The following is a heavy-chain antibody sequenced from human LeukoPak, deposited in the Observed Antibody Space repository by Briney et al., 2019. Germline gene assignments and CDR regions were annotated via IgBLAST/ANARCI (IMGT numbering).Heavy chain of an antibody. CDR1: GFTVSSKY. V-gene: IGHV3-66*01. J-gene: IGHJ4*02. D-gene: IGHD5-18*01. Sequence: GGSLRLSCAASGFTVSSKYMSWVRLDRGKGLEWVLVFYSGGSTFYADSVKRRFTIFRDSSKNTLYLQMNSLRVEDTAVYYCARAGVDAGYSYGGDFFDSWGQGTLVTVSS. CDR3: ARAGVDAGYSYGGDFFDS. CDR2: FYSGGST.